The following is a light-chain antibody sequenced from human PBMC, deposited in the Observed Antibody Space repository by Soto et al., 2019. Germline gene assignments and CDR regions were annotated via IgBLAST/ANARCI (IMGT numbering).Light chain of an antibody. Sequence: QSALTQPASVSGSPGQSITISCTGTSSDVVDSNYVSWYQQHSGKAPKLIIYEVSNRPSGVSNRFSGSKSGNTASLTISGLQSEDEADYYCRTDRDGLSVFGTGTKVTVL. CDR2: EVS. J-gene: IGLJ1*01. V-gene: IGLV2-14*01. CDR1: SSDVVDSNY. CDR3: RTDRDGLSV.